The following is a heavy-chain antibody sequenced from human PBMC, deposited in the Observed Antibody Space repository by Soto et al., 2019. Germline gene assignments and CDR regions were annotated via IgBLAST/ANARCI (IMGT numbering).Heavy chain of an antibody. CDR1: GLNFCIHE. CDR3: AREGRVGGIDY. Sequence: PGGSQRLARAAAGLNFCIHEVELIRQAPGKGLEWVSYISSIGVATYYADSVKGRFTISRDNAKNSLYLQMNSLRAEDTAVYYCAREGRVGGIDYWGQVTPVTGSS. J-gene: IGHJ4*02. D-gene: IGHD6-19*01. V-gene: IGHV3-48*03. CDR2: ISSIGVAT.